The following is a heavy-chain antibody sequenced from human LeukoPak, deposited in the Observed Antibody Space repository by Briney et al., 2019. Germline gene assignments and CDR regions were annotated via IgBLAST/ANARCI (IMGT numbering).Heavy chain of an antibody. CDR1: GYTLTGYY. D-gene: IGHD2-15*01. CDR2: INPNSGGT. Sequence: ASVKVSCKASGYTLTGYYMHWVRQAPGQGLEWMGWINPNSGGTNYAQKFQGRVTMTRVTSISTDYMELSRLRSDDTAVYYCARVPHNCSGDRCYSRWFDPWGQGTLVIVSS. CDR3: ARVPHNCSGDRCYSRWFDP. V-gene: IGHV1-2*02. J-gene: IGHJ5*02.